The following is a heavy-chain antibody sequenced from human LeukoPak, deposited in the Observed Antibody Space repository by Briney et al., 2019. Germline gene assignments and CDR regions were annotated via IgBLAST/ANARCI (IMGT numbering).Heavy chain of an antibody. J-gene: IGHJ4*02. CDR1: GGSITSGSYY. V-gene: IGHV4-61*02. CDR3: ARVADYYDSSGYYDD. Sequence: SETLSLTCTVSGGSITSGSYYWSWIRQPAGKGLEWIGRIYTSGSTNYNPSLKSRVTISVDTSKNQFSLKLSSVTAADTAVYYCARVADYYDSSGYYDDWGQGTLVTVSS. CDR2: IYTSGST. D-gene: IGHD3-22*01.